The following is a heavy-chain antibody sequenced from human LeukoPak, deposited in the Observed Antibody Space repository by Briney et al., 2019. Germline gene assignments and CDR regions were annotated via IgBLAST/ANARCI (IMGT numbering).Heavy chain of an antibody. Sequence: GRSLRLSCAASGFTFSSYGMHWVRQAPGKGLEWAAVISYDGSNKYYADSVKGRFTISRDNSKNTLYLQMNSLRAEDTAVYYCAKVDSSGWYPNWGQGTLVTVSS. J-gene: IGHJ4*02. CDR3: AKVDSSGWYPN. CDR2: ISYDGSNK. V-gene: IGHV3-30*18. D-gene: IGHD6-19*01. CDR1: GFTFSSYG.